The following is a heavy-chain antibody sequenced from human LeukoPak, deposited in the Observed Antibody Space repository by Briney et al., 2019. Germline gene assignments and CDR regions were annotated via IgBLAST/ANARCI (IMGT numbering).Heavy chain of an antibody. CDR3: AKSGAVAGTGFDY. CDR1: GFTFSSYG. V-gene: IGHV3-30*18. J-gene: IGHJ4*02. D-gene: IGHD6-19*01. CDR2: ISYDGSNK. Sequence: GRSLGLSCAASGFTFSSYGMHWVRQAPGKGLEWVAVISYDGSNKYYADSVKGRFTISRDNSKNTLYLQMNSLRAENTAVYYCAKSGAVAGTGFDYWGQGTLVTVSS.